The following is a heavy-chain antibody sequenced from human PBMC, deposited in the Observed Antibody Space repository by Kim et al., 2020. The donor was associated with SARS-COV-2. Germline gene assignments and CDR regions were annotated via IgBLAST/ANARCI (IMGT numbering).Heavy chain of an antibody. CDR3: VRLRTDSGSYFRFDY. CDR2: IHHSGNT. CDR1: GDSINSINW. J-gene: IGHJ4*02. Sequence: SETLSLTCAVSGDSINSINWWSWVRQPPGKGLEWIGEIHHSGNTNYNPSLKSRVSISVDNPNNLFSLRLSSVTAADTAVYYCVRLRTDSGSYFRFDYWGQGTLVAVSS. D-gene: IGHD1-26*01. V-gene: IGHV4-4*02.